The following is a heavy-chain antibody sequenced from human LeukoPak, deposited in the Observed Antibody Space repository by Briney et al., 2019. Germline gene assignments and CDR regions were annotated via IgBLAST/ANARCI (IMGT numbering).Heavy chain of an antibody. CDR1: GYTLTELS. CDR3: ATVLLFGFGGPSWDY. V-gene: IGHV1-24*01. J-gene: IGHJ4*02. D-gene: IGHD3-10*01. Sequence: ASVKVSCKVSGYTLTELSMHWVRQAPGKGLEWMGGFDPEDGETIYAQKFQGRVTMTEDTSTDTAYMELSSLRSEDTAVYYCATVLLFGFGGPSWDYWGQGTLVTVSS. CDR2: FDPEDGET.